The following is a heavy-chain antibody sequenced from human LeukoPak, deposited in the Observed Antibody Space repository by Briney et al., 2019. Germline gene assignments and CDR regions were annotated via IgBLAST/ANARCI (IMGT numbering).Heavy chain of an antibody. J-gene: IGHJ6*03. D-gene: IGHD5-12*01. CDR3: ARDLGYASYYCYLDV. Sequence: GGSLRLSCAASGFTFSSHWMHWVRQAPGKGLVWVSRINSGGRSTTYADSVKGRFTISRDNAKNTLYLQMNSLRAEDTAVYYCARDLGYASYYCYLDVWGKGTTVTVSS. CDR2: INSGGRST. V-gene: IGHV3-74*01. CDR1: GFTFSSHW.